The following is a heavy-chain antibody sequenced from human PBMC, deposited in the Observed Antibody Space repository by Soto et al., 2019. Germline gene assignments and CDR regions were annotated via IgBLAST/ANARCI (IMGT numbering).Heavy chain of an antibody. Sequence: GGSLRLSCAASGFTFSSYAMHWVRQAPGKGLEWVAVISYDGSNKYYADSVKGRFTISRDNSKNTLYLQMNSLRAEDTAVYYCASGYDYSNYYLWWGTHGTDYYCYGMDVWGQGTTVTVSS. J-gene: IGHJ6*01. V-gene: IGHV3-30-3*01. CDR3: ASGYDYSNYYLWWGTHGTDYYCYGMDV. D-gene: IGHD4-4*01. CDR2: ISYDGSNK. CDR1: GFTFSSYA.